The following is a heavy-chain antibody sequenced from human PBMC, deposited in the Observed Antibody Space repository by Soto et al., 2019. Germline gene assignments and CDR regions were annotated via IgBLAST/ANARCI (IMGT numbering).Heavy chain of an antibody. CDR3: ARDYGDYIWGSYRYPNPNWFDP. Sequence: ASVKVSCKASGYTFTSYGISWVRQAPGQGLEWMGWISAYNGNTNYAQKLQGRVTMTTDTSTSTAYMELSSLRSEDTAVYYCARDYGDYIWGSYRYPNPNWFDPWGQGTMVTVS. CDR1: GYTFTSYG. D-gene: IGHD3-16*02. V-gene: IGHV1-18*01. CDR2: ISAYNGNT. J-gene: IGHJ5*02.